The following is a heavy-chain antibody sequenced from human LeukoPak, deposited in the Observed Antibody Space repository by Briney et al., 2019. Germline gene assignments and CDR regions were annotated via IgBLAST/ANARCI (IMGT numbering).Heavy chain of an antibody. D-gene: IGHD6-6*01. V-gene: IGHV3-53*01. CDR3: ARVGSSSSPSDY. CDR2: IYSGGST. CDR1: GFTVSSNY. Sequence: PGGSLRLSCAASGFTVSSNYMSWVRQAPGKGLEWVSVIYSGGSTCYADSVKGRFTISRDNSKNTLYLQMNSLRAEDTAVYYCARVGSSSSPSDYWGQGTLVTVSS. J-gene: IGHJ4*02.